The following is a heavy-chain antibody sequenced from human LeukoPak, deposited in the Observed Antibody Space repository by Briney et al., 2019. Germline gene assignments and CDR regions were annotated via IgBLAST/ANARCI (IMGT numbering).Heavy chain of an antibody. D-gene: IGHD4-23*01. CDR3: ARDPDGGNSGLDY. J-gene: IGHJ4*02. CDR1: GGTFSSYA. V-gene: IGHV1-69*01. CDR2: IIPMFGTA. Sequence: SVKVSRKAAGGTFSSYAISWVRQAPGQGLEWMGGIIPMFGTANYTQKFQDRVTITADESTSTAYMELSSLRSEDTAVYYCARDPDGGNSGLDYWGQGTLVTVSS.